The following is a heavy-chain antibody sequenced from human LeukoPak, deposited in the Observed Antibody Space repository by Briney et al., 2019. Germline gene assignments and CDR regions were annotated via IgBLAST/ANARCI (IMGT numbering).Heavy chain of an antibody. J-gene: IGHJ4*02. D-gene: IGHD3-16*02. CDR1: GGSISSGYY. V-gene: IGHV4-38-2*02. CDR3: AAYYDYVWGSYRHSDY. Sequence: PSETLSLTCTVSGGSISSGYYWGWIRQPPGKGLEWIGSVYHSGSTYYNPSLKSRVTISVDTSKNQFSLKLSSVTAADTAVYYCAAYYDYVWGSYRHSDYWGQGTLVTVSS. CDR2: VYHSGST.